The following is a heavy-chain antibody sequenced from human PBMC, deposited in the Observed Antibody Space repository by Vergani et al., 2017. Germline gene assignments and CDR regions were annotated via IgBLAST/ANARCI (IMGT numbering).Heavy chain of an antibody. CDR3: ARDSRYCSSTSCYVGRDWFDP. CDR2: FDPKDGET. Sequence: QVQVVQSGAEVKKPGASVTVSCKVSGYSRSEISIHWVRQAPGKGLVWMGAFDPKDGETIYAQKFQGRVSMTEDRSTDTAYMDLSSLRSDDTAVYYCARDSRYCSSTSCYVGRDWFDPWGQGTLVTVSS. V-gene: IGHV1-24*01. CDR1: GYSRSEIS. J-gene: IGHJ5*02. D-gene: IGHD2-2*01.